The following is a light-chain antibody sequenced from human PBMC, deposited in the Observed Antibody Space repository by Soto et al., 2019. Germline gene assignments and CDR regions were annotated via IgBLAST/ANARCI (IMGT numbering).Light chain of an antibody. CDR3: QQRSNWPLT. CDR2: DAS. Sequence: EIVLTQSPATLSLSPGERATLSCRASQSVSSYLAWYQQKPGQAPRLLIYDASNRATGIPARFSGSGSGTDFTLTISSLEPEDFAVYYFQQRSNWPLTFGGGTKVELK. CDR1: QSVSSY. V-gene: IGKV3-11*01. J-gene: IGKJ4*01.